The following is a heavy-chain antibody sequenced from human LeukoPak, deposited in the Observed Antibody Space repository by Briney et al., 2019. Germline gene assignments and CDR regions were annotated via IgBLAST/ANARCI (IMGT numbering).Heavy chain of an antibody. D-gene: IGHD3-10*01. CDR3: ARDYDGSGSYYKYYFDY. CDR1: GGSFSGYY. J-gene: IGHJ4*02. Sequence: PSETLSLTCAVHGGSFSGYYWSWIRQPPGKGLEWIGEINHSGSTNYNPSLKSRVTISVDTSKNQFSLKLSSVTAADTAVYYCARDYDGSGSYYKYYFDYWGQGTLVTVSS. CDR2: INHSGST. V-gene: IGHV4-34*01.